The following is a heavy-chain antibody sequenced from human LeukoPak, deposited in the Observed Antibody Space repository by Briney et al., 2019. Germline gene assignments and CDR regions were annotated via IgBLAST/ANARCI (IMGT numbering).Heavy chain of an antibody. CDR2: INHSGST. CDR1: GGSFSVYY. V-gene: IGHV4-34*01. D-gene: IGHD6-19*01. J-gene: IGHJ4*02. Sequence: SETLSLTCAVYGGSFSVYYWSWIRQPPGKGLEWIGEINHSGSTNYNPSLKSRVTISVDTSKNQFSLKLSSVTAADTAVYYCARDRTTYSSGWYLRLDYWGQGTLVTVSS. CDR3: ARDRTTYSSGWYLRLDY.